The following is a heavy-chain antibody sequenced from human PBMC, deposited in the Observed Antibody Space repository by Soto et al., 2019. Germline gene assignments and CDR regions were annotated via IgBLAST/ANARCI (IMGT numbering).Heavy chain of an antibody. V-gene: IGHV3-74*01. CDR3: ASSFLTPFDY. Sequence: EVQLVESGGGLVQPGGSLRLSCAASGFTFSSYWMHWVRQAPGKGLVWVSRINSDGSSTSYADSVKGRFTISRDNAKXXXXXXXXXXXAEDTAVYYCASSFLTPFDYWGQGTLVTVSS. J-gene: IGHJ4*02. CDR2: INSDGSST. D-gene: IGHD7-27*01. CDR1: GFTFSSYW.